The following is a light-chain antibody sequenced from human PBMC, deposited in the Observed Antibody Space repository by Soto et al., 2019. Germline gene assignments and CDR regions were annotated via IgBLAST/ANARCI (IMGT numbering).Light chain of an antibody. CDR3: QQRSSWPIT. CDR1: QSLTNSF. V-gene: IGKV3-11*01. J-gene: IGKJ5*01. CDR2: DTS. Sequence: EFVLTQSPGTLSLSPGERATLSCRASQSLTNSFIAWYQQRPGQAPRLLIYDTSSRASGIPARFSGSGSGTDFTLTISSLEPEDFAVYYCQQRSSWPITFGPGTRLEIK.